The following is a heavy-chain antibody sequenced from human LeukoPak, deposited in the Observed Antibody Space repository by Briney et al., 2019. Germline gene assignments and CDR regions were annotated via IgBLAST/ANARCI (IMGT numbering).Heavy chain of an antibody. Sequence: GGSLRLSCAASGFTFSSYAMSWVRQAPGKGLEWVSAITSSGGTYYIASVRGRFIVSRDNSRNTLYLQMNGLTAEDTAMYYCAKEDYRDHTTGFDSWGQGTLVTVSS. J-gene: IGHJ5*01. CDR3: AKEDYRDHTTGFDS. D-gene: IGHD4-17*01. V-gene: IGHV3-23*01. CDR1: GFTFSSYA. CDR2: ITSSGGT.